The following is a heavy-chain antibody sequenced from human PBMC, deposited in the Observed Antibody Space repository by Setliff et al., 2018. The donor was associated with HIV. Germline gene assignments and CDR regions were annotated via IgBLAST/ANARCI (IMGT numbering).Heavy chain of an antibody. CDR3: ATPPIAGVRGYPQGWYFDL. CDR2: IYHTGST. CDR1: GYSISSDYY. J-gene: IGHJ2*01. Sequence: PSETLSLTCTVSGYSISSDYYWGWIRQPPGKGLEWIGSIYHTGSTYYNPSLKSRVTISVDTSKNQFSLKLTSVTAADTAVYYCATPPIAGVRGYPQGWYFDLRGRGTLVTVSS. D-gene: IGHD3-10*01. V-gene: IGHV4-38-2*02.